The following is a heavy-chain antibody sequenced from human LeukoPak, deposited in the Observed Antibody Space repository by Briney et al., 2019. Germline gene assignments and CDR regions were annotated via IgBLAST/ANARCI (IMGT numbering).Heavy chain of an antibody. Sequence: SETLSLTCTVSGGSISGYYWSWTRQPPGKGLEWVGYIYYSGSTNYNPSLKSRVTTSVDTSKNQLSLKLSSVTAADTAVYYCARVIGYCSSTSCFGYFDYWGQGTLVTVSS. V-gene: IGHV4-59*08. CDR2: IYYSGST. J-gene: IGHJ4*02. D-gene: IGHD2-2*01. CDR1: GGSISGYY. CDR3: ARVIGYCSSTSCFGYFDY.